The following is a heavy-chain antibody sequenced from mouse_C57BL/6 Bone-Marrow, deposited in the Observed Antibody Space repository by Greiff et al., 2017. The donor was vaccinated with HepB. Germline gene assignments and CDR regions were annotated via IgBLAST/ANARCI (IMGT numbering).Heavy chain of an antibody. J-gene: IGHJ2*01. CDR2: INPYNGGT. CDR1: GYTFTDYY. V-gene: IGHV1-19*01. Sequence: VQLQQSGPVLVKPGASVKMSCKASGYTFTDYYMNWVKQSHGKSLEWIGVINPYNGGTSYNQKFKGKATLTVDKSSRTAYMELNSLTSEDSAVYYCARCNYALDYCGQGTTLTVSS. D-gene: IGHD2-1*01. CDR3: ARCNYALDY.